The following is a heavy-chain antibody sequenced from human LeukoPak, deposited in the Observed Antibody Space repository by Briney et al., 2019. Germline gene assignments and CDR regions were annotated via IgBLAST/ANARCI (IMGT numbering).Heavy chain of an antibody. D-gene: IGHD2-2*01. Sequence: ASVKVSRKASGYTFTSYDINLVRQANGQGLEWMGWINPNSGNTGYAQKSQGKVTMTRNTSISTAYMELSSLRSEDTAVYYCARGVRCCSSTSCSSHVLDDWGKGTTVTVSS. V-gene: IGHV1-8*01. J-gene: IGHJ6*04. CDR1: GYTFTSYD. CDR2: INPNSGNT. CDR3: ARGVRCCSSTSCSSHVLDD.